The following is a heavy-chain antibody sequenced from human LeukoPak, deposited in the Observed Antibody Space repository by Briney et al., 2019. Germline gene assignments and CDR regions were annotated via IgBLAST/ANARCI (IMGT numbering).Heavy chain of an antibody. D-gene: IGHD6-13*01. J-gene: IGHJ4*02. CDR2: VNDGGSGT. V-gene: IGHV3-23*01. Sequence: GRSLRLSWAASGFTFSSYAMDWVRQTPGKGLGWVSAVNDGGSGTYYADSVRGWFSISRDNSKNRLYLQMSSLRTEDTAVHHCAKDRQPGKPYFAYSGQPTLVTVSS. CDR1: GFTFSSYA. CDR3: AKDRQPGKPYFAY.